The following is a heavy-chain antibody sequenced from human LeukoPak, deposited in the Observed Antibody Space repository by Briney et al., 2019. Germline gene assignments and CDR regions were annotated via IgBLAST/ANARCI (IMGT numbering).Heavy chain of an antibody. J-gene: IGHJ6*03. Sequence: GGSLRLSCAASGFTFSDYYMSWIRQAPGKGLEWVSYISSSGSTIYYADSVKGRFTISRDNAKNSLYLQMNSLRAEDTAVYYCAKGGGATPLYYYYMDVWGKGTTVTVSS. CDR3: AKGGGATPLYYYYMDV. D-gene: IGHD4/OR15-4a*01. CDR2: ISSSGSTI. V-gene: IGHV3-11*01. CDR1: GFTFSDYY.